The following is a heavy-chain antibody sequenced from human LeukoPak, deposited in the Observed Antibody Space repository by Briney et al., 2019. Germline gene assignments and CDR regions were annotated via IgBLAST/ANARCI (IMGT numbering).Heavy chain of an antibody. CDR3: AREASGYRFDY. Sequence: PGGSLRLSCAVSGFTFSDHWMNWVRQAPGKGLEWVAVISYDGSNKYYADSVKGRFTISRDNSKNTLYLQMNSLRAEDTAVYYCAREASGYRFDYWGQGTLVTVSS. V-gene: IGHV3-30-3*01. CDR1: GFTFSDHW. J-gene: IGHJ4*02. D-gene: IGHD5-18*01. CDR2: ISYDGSNK.